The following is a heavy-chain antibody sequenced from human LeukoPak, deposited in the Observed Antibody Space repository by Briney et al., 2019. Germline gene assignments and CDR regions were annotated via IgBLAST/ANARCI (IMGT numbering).Heavy chain of an antibody. CDR3: AGVGTSSLRDWFDP. V-gene: IGHV3-30*04. Sequence: PGGSLRLSCAPSGFTFSSHAMNWVPEAPWKGLECGSVISYDGRNNYYVDSVKVRFTISRVTSKNTPYLQMNMLTAHATAFYSCAGVGTSSLRDWFDPWGQGTLVTVS. D-gene: IGHD2-8*01. CDR1: GFTFSSHA. CDR2: ISYDGRNN. J-gene: IGHJ5*02.